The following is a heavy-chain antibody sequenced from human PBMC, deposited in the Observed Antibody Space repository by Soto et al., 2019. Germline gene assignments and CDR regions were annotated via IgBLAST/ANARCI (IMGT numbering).Heavy chain of an antibody. J-gene: IGHJ4*02. Sequence: QVQLQESGPGLVKPSGTLSLTCAVSGGSISGGKWWSWVRQPPGKGLEWIGEISHSGSTGYNPSLKXXVXLXXDTSKNQFSLKVNSVTAADTAVYYCTRNGDWNFDYWGQGALVTVSS. CDR2: ISHSGST. CDR1: GGSISGGKW. D-gene: IGHD4-17*01. V-gene: IGHV4-4*02. CDR3: TRNGDWNFDY.